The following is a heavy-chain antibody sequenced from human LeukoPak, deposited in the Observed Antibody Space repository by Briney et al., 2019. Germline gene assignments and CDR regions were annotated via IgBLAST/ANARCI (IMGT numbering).Heavy chain of an antibody. CDR2: ISSNGGST. CDR3: ASLPRFDH. CDR1: GFTFSSYA. V-gene: IGHV3-64*01. Sequence: GGSLRLSCAASGFTFSSYAMHWVRQAPGKGLEYVSAISSNGGSTYYANSVKGRFTISRDNSKNTLYLQMGSLRAEDMAVYYCASLPRFDHWGQGTLVTVSS. J-gene: IGHJ5*02.